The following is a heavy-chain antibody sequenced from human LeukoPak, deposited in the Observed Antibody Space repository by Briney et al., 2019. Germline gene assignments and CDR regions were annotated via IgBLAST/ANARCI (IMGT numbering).Heavy chain of an antibody. CDR3: ARGSQLWLPYDY. D-gene: IGHD5-18*01. CDR2: IYYSGST. Sequence: SETLSLTCTVSGGSISSYYWSWIRQPPGKGLEWIGYIYYSGSTNYNPSLKSRVTISVDTSKNQFSLKLSSVTAADTAVYYCARGSQLWLPYDYWGQGTLVTVSS. J-gene: IGHJ4*02. V-gene: IGHV4-59*01. CDR1: GGSISSYY.